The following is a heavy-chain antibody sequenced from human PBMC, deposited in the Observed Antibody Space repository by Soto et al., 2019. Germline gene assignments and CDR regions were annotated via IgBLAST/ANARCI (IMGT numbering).Heavy chain of an antibody. CDR2: ITPTLNIA. J-gene: IGHJ4*02. Sequence: QLQLVQSGAEVREPGSSVKVSCKASGGTFSSYTVIGVRQAPGQGLEWMGGITPTLNIAKYAEKFQGRVTITADESTSTVNMHLSVLRSGDTAVYFCARGYYSGSNPSSFDSWGQGTLVAVSS. CDR3: ARGYYSGSNPSSFDS. CDR1: GGTFSSYT. D-gene: IGHD1-26*01. V-gene: IGHV1-69*01.